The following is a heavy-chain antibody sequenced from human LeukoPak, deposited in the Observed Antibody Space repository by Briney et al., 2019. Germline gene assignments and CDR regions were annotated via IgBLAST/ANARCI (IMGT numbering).Heavy chain of an antibody. CDR1: GFTFSNYA. D-gene: IGHD2-2*01. V-gene: IGHV3-23*01. Sequence: PGGSLRLSCAAPGFTFSNYAVSSVRQAPGKGLEWVSTISVTVSNTYYANSVKGRFTISSDNSKNTLFLQMNSLRADDTAVYYCAKAPAAILGYYSYYMDVWGKGTPVTVSS. CDR3: AKAPAAILGYYSYYMDV. J-gene: IGHJ6*03. CDR2: ISVTVSNT.